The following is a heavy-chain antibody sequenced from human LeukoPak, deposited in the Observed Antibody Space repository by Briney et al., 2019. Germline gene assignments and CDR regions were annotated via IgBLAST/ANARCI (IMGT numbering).Heavy chain of an antibody. V-gene: IGHV4-61*02. Sequence: SETLSLTCTVSGGSISSGSYYWSWIRQPAGKGLEWIGRIYTSGSTHYNPSLKSRVTISVDTSKNQFSLKLSSVTAADTAVYYCARQRSSGWLLGRDYWGQGTLVTVSS. CDR3: ARQRSSGWLLGRDY. D-gene: IGHD6-19*01. CDR1: GGSISSGSYY. J-gene: IGHJ4*02. CDR2: IYTSGST.